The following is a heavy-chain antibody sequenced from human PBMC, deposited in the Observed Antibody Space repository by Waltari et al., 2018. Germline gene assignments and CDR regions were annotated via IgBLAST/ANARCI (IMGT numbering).Heavy chain of an antibody. Sequence: QVQLVESGGGVVQPGRSLRLSCAASGFTFSSSGMHWVRQAPGKGLEWVAVIWYDGSNKYYADSVKGRFTISRDNSKNTLYLQMNSLRAEDTAVYYCARGDYYYDSSGYFDYWGQGTLVTVSS. CDR2: IWYDGSNK. V-gene: IGHV3-33*01. CDR3: ARGDYYYDSSGYFDY. J-gene: IGHJ4*02. D-gene: IGHD3-22*01. CDR1: GFTFSSSG.